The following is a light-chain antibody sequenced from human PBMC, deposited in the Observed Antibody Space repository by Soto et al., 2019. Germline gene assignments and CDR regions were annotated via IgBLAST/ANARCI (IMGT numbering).Light chain of an antibody. J-gene: IGKJ2*01. CDR2: AAS. CDR3: QQTYNTPTT. V-gene: IGKV1-39*01. CDR1: QRVNNY. Sequence: DLQMTQSPSSLSASVGDRVTITCRASQRVNNYLNWYQQKPGQAPKVLIYAASSLRSGVPSRFSGSGSGTDFTLTISSLQPEDFATYYCQQTYNTPTTFGQGTNLEIK.